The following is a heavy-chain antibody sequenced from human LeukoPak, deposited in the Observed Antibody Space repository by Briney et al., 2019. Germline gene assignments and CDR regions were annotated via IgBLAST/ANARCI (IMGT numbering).Heavy chain of an antibody. CDR2: IYYSGST. D-gene: IGHD2-8*01. CDR1: GGSISSGDYY. CDR3: ATFSTVVLSPYDAFDI. Sequence: PSETLSLTCTVSGGSISSGDYYWSWIRQPPGKGLEWIGYIYYSGSTYYNPSLKSRVTISVDTSKNQFSLKLSSVTAADTAMYYCATFSTVVLSPYDAFDIWGRGTMVTVSS. V-gene: IGHV4-30-4*08. J-gene: IGHJ3*02.